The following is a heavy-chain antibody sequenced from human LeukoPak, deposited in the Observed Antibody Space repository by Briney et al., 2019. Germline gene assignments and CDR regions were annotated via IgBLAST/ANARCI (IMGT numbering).Heavy chain of an antibody. CDR1: GGTFSSYA. Sequence: RRASVKVSCKASGGTFSSYAISWVRQAPGQGLEWMGGIIPIFGTANYAQKFQGRVTITADESTSTAYMELSSLRSEDTAVYYCARGGLLNVPIDYWGQGTLITVSS. D-gene: IGHD2-8*01. CDR2: IIPIFGTA. CDR3: ARGGLLNVPIDY. V-gene: IGHV1-69*13. J-gene: IGHJ4*02.